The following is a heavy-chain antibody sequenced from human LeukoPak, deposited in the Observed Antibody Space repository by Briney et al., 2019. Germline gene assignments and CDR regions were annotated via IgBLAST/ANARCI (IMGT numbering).Heavy chain of an antibody. CDR1: GYTFTSYY. CDR2: INPSGGST. Sequence: ASVKVSCKASGYTFTSYYMHWVRQPPGQGLEWMGIINPSGGSTSYAQKFQGRVTMTRDTSTSTVYMELSSLRSEDTAVYYCARAGSSGWYSWWFDPWGQGTLVTVSS. D-gene: IGHD6-19*01. V-gene: IGHV1-46*01. CDR3: ARAGSSGWYSWWFDP. J-gene: IGHJ5*02.